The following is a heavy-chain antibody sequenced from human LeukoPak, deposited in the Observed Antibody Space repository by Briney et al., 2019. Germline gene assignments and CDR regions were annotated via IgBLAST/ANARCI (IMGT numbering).Heavy chain of an antibody. CDR2: FDPEDGET. J-gene: IGHJ4*02. CDR3: AREEWELAFDY. V-gene: IGHV1-24*01. Sequence: ASVKVSCKVSGYTLTELSMHWVRQAPGKGLEWMGGFDPEDGETIYAQKFQGRVTMTRDTSTSTVYMELSSLRSEDTAVYYCAREEWELAFDYWGQGTLVTVSS. CDR1: GYTLTELS. D-gene: IGHD1-26*01.